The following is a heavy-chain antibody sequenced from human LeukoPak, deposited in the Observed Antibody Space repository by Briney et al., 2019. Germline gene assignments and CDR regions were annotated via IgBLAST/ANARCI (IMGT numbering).Heavy chain of an antibody. CDR3: AKVETSGGANCYALDY. D-gene: IGHD2-2*01. V-gene: IGHV3-23*01. J-gene: IGHJ4*02. CDR1: GFTFSSYA. CDR2: ISGSDGST. Sequence: GGSLRRSCAASGFTFSSYAMTWVRQAPDKGLEWVSAISGSDGSTYYADSVKGRFTISRDDSQNTLYLQMNSLSAEDTAVYYCAKVETSGGANCYALDYWGQGTLVTVSS.